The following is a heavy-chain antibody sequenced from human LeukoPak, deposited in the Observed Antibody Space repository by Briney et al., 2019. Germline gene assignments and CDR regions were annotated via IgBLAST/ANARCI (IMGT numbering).Heavy chain of an antibody. V-gene: IGHV4-30-4*01. Sequence: SETLSLTCTVSGGSIRSGDYYWSWIRQPPGKGLEWIGYIYYSGSTYYNPSLKSRVTISVDTSKNQFSLKLSSVTAADTAVYYCARVTYYYDSSGYSRRLGGSEYFQHWGQGTLVTVSS. CDR3: ARVTYYYDSSGYSRRLGGSEYFQH. CDR2: IYYSGST. J-gene: IGHJ1*01. CDR1: GGSIRSGDYY. D-gene: IGHD3-22*01.